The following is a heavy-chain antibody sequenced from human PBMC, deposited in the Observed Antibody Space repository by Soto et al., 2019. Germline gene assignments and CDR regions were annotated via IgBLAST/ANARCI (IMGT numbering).Heavy chain of an antibody. Sequence: PSETLYLTCRVSGGSISSSSFYWGWIRQSPGKGLEWIGSIYYSGNTYYNPSLESRVAISADTSTNQFSPKLSSVTAADTAVYYCVRRRASTPNWFDPWGQGTLVTVSS. CDR2: IYYSGNT. CDR1: GGSISSSSFY. J-gene: IGHJ5*02. CDR3: VRRRASTPNWFDP. V-gene: IGHV4-39*01.